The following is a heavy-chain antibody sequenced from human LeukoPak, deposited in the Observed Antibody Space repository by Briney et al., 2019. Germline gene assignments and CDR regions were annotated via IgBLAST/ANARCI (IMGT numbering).Heavy chain of an antibody. CDR1: GGSFSGYY. J-gene: IGHJ5*02. CDR3: ARQSRSNSWFSGGPKALNWFDP. Sequence: SETLSLTCAVYGGSFSGYYWSWIRQPPGKGLEWIGEINHSGTTFYNPSLKSRLAISVDPSKNQFSVKLNSVTAADTAVYYCARQSRSNSWFSGGPKALNWFDPWAQGTLVTVSS. V-gene: IGHV4-34*01. D-gene: IGHD6-13*01. CDR2: INHSGTT.